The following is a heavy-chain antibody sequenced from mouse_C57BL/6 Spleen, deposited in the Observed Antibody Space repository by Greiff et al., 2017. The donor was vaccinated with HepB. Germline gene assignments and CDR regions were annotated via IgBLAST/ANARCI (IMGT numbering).Heavy chain of an antibody. V-gene: IGHV1-55*01. Sequence: QVQLKESGAELVKPGASVKMSCKASGYTFTSYWITWVKQRPGQGLEWIGDIYPGSGSTNYNEKFKSKATLTVDTSSSTAYMQLSSLTSEDSAVYYCAKGSNWDGGFDYWGQGTTLTVSS. J-gene: IGHJ2*01. D-gene: IGHD4-1*01. CDR2: IYPGSGST. CDR1: GYTFTSYW. CDR3: AKGSNWDGGFDY.